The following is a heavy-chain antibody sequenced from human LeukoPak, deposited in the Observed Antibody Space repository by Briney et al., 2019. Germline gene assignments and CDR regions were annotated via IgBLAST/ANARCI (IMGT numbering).Heavy chain of an antibody. Sequence: GGPLRLSCAASGFTFSSYAMSWVRQAPGKGLEWVSAISGSGGSTYYADSVKGRFTISRDNSKNTLYLQMNSLRAEDTAVYYCAKDHRTVVITSDAFDIWGQGTMVTVSS. CDR3: AKDHRTVVITSDAFDI. CDR2: ISGSGGST. V-gene: IGHV3-23*01. CDR1: GFTFSSYA. J-gene: IGHJ3*02. D-gene: IGHD3-22*01.